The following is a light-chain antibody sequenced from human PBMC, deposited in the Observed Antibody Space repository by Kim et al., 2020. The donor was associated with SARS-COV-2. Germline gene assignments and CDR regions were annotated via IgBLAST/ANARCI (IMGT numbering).Light chain of an antibody. V-gene: IGLV3-1*01. CDR3: QASDSSTGV. J-gene: IGLJ2*01. CDR1: KLVDKN. CDR2: HDT. Sequence: VSQGQTASITCSGDKLVDKNACWYQQKPGQSPVVVIHHDTKPTAGIPERFSGSNSGNTATLTISGTQDMDEADYYCQASDSSTGVFGGGTELTVL.